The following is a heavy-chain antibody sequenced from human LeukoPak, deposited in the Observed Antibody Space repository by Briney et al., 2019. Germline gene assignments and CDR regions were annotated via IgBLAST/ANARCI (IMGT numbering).Heavy chain of an antibody. V-gene: IGHV1-69*13. CDR3: ARSCGGSCYSRDSSGWFHDAFDI. Sequence: SVKVSCKASGGTFSSYAISWVRQAPGQGLEWMGGNIPIFGTAKYAQNFQGRVTITADESTSTAYMELSSLRSEDTAVYYCARSCGGSCYSRDSSGWFHDAFDIWGQGTMVTVSS. D-gene: IGHD2-15*01. J-gene: IGHJ3*02. CDR2: NIPIFGTA. CDR1: GGTFSSYA.